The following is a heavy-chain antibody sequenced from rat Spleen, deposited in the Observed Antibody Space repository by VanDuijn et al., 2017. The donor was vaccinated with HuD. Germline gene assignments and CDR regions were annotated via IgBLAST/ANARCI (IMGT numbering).Heavy chain of an antibody. V-gene: IGHV5-22*01. CDR2: INYDGRST. Sequence: EVQLVESGGGLVQPGRSMKLSCAASGFTFSDYYVAWVRQAPTKGLEWVATINYDGRSTFYRDSVRDRFTISRDDGESTVYLQMNSLRSEDTATYYCASRIGTTIRAFDYWGQGVMVTVSS. CDR1: GFTFSDYY. D-gene: IGHD1-5*01. J-gene: IGHJ2*01. CDR3: ASRIGTTIRAFDY.